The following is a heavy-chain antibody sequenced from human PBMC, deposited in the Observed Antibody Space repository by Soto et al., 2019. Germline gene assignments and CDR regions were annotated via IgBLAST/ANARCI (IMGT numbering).Heavy chain of an antibody. J-gene: IGHJ4*02. Sequence: SETLSLTCNVSGDSISSSLYYWTWIRQHPGKGLEWIGYIYYSGSTYYNPSLESRVRISIDTSNNQFSLKLDSVTAADTAIYYCARQRTSVVTQAYFDVWGPGSLVTVSS. CDR2: IYYSGST. V-gene: IGHV4-31*03. D-gene: IGHD2-21*02. CDR3: ARQRTSVVTQAYFDV. CDR1: GDSISSSLYY.